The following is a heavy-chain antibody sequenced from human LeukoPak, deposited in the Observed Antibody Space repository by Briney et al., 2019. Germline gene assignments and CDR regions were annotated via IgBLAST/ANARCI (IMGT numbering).Heavy chain of an antibody. V-gene: IGHV3-23*01. CDR2: LSDNGGSP. CDR3: AKDPETYSSRWFDS. D-gene: IGHD2-21*01. Sequence: GGSLRLSCAASGFTFSNYAMSWVRQAPGKGLEWVSSLSDNGGSPYYADSVKGRFAISRDNSKNTLYLHMNSLRVEDTAVYYCAKDPETYSSRWFDSWGQGTLVTVSS. CDR1: GFTFSNYA. J-gene: IGHJ5*01.